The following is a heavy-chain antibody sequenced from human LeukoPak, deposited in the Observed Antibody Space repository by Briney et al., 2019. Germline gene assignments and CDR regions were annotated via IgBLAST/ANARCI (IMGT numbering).Heavy chain of an antibody. D-gene: IGHD3-22*01. CDR1: GYTFSNYG. CDR2: ISVYNGNT. V-gene: IGHV1-18*01. CDR3: ASRLDDSSGYSD. Sequence: ASVKVSCKASGYTFSNYGISWVRQAPGQGLEWMGWISVYNGNTNYAQKVQGRVTMTTDTSTNTAYMELRSLRSDDTAVYYCASRLDDSSGYSDWGQGTLVTVSS. J-gene: IGHJ4*02.